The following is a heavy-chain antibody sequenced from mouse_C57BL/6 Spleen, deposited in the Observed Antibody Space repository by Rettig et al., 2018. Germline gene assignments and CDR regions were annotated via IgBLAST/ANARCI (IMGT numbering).Heavy chain of an antibody. J-gene: IGHJ3*02. D-gene: IGHD2-3*01. CDR3: TGDGYYVPR. V-gene: IGHV6-3*01. CDR2: IRLKSDNYAT. Sequence: EVKLEESGGGLVQPGGSMKLSCVASGFTFSNYWMNWVRQSPEKGLEWVAQIRLKSDNYATHYAESVKGRFTISRDDSKSSVYLQMNNLRAEDTGIYYCTGDGYYVPRWGQGTLVTVSA. CDR1: GFTFSNYW.